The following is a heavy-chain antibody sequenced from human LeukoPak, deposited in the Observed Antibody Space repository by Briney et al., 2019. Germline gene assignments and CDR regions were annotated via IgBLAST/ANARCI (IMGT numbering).Heavy chain of an antibody. CDR1: GGSFSGYY. CDR3: ARDRPLLGFGEPQVINYYYYGMDV. J-gene: IGHJ6*02. CDR2: INHSGST. V-gene: IGHV4-34*01. D-gene: IGHD3-10*01. Sequence: SETLSLTCAVYGGSFSGYYWSWIRQPPGKGLEWIGEINHSGSTNYNPSLKSRVTISVDTSKNQFSLQLNSVTPEDTAVYYCARDRPLLGFGEPQVINYYYYGMDVWGQGTTVTVSS.